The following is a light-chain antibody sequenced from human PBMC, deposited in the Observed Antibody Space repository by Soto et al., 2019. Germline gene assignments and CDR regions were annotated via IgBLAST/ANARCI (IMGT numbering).Light chain of an antibody. CDR3: SSYVGNNNLV. Sequence: QSALTQPPSASGSPGQSVTISCTGTSSDVGAYDYVSWYQQHPSKAPKLMIFEVNKRPSGVPDRFSGSKSGNTASLTVSGLQAEDEADYFCSSYVGNNNLVFGGGTKLTVL. V-gene: IGLV2-8*01. J-gene: IGLJ2*01. CDR1: SSDVGAYDY. CDR2: EVN.